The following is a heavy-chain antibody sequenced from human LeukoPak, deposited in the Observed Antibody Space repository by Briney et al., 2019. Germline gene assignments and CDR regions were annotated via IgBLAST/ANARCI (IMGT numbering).Heavy chain of an antibody. CDR3: ARLVVVVPAAILVFDY. D-gene: IGHD2-2*01. CDR1: GGSFSGYY. J-gene: IGHJ4*02. CDR2: IYYSGST. Sequence: SSETLSLTCAVYGGSFSGYYWSWIRQPPGKGLEWIGSIYYSGSTYYNPSLKSRVTISVDTSKNQFSLKLSSVTAADTAVYYCARLVVVVPAAILVFDYWGQGTLVTVSS. V-gene: IGHV4-34*01.